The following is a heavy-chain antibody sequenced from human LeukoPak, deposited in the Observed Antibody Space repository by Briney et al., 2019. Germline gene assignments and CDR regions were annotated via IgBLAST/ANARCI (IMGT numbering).Heavy chain of an antibody. CDR3: ARSGLWFGELPHPYYYYGMDV. V-gene: IGHV4-39*01. J-gene: IGHJ6*02. Sequence: PSETLSLTCTVSGGSISSSSYYWGWIRQPPGKGLEWIGSIYYSGSTYYNPSLKSRVTISVDTSKNQFSLKLGSVTAADTAVYYCARSGLWFGELPHPYYYYGMDVWGQGTTVTVSS. CDR2: IYYSGST. CDR1: GGSISSSSYY. D-gene: IGHD3-10*01.